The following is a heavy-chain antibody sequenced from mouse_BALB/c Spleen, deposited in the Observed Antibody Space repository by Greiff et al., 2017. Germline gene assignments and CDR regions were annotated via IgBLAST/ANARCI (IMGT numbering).Heavy chain of an antibody. V-gene: IGHV5-6-5*01. J-gene: IGHJ4*01. CDR3: AREGYGLYYYAMDY. D-gene: IGHD1-2*01. CDR1: GFTFSSYA. Sequence: EVQLVESGGGLVKPGGSLKLSCAASGFTFSSYAMSWVRQTPEKRLEWVASISSGGSTSYPDSVKGRFTISRDNARNILYLQMSSLRSEDTAMYYCAREGYGLYYYAMDYWGQGTSVTVSA. CDR2: ISSGGST.